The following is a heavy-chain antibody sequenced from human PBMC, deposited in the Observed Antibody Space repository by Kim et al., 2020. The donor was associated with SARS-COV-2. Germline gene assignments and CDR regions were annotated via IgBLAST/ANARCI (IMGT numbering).Heavy chain of an antibody. CDR3: ARVKRGYSGYDLFAWFDP. D-gene: IGHD5-12*01. Sequence: KGRITISRHNSKNTLYLQMNSLRAEETAVYYCARVKRGYSGYDLFAWFDPWGQGTLVTVSS. J-gene: IGHJ5*02. V-gene: IGHV3-53*04.